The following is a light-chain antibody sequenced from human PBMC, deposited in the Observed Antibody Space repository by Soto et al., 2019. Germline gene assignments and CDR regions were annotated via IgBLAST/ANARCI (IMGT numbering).Light chain of an antibody. CDR1: SGDVGGYDS. CDR3: CSSAGTHTYV. Sequence: QSVLTQPRSVSGSPGQSVTISCTGTSGDVGGYDSVSWYQQHPGQAPKLMIYDVTGRPSGVPDRFSASKSGNTASLTISGLQAEDEADYYCCSSAGTHTYVFGTGTKVTVL. V-gene: IGLV2-11*01. J-gene: IGLJ1*01. CDR2: DVT.